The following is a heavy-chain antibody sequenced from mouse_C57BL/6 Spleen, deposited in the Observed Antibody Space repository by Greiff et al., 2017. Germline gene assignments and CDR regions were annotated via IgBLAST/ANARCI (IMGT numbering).Heavy chain of an antibody. D-gene: IGHD2-3*01. J-gene: IGHJ2*01. CDR3: ASYDGYYFDY. V-gene: IGHV1-82*01. Sequence: VQLQQSGPELVKPGASVKISCKASGYAFSSSWMNWVKQRPGKGLEWIGRIYPGVGDTNYNGKFKGKATLTADKSSSTAYMQLSSLTSEDSAVYFCASYDGYYFDYWGQGTTLTVSS. CDR2: IYPGVGDT. CDR1: GYAFSSSW.